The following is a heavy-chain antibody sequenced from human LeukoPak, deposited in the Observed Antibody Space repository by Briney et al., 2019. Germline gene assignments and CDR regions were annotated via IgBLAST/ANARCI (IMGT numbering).Heavy chain of an antibody. V-gene: IGHV3-73*01. Sequence: GGSLKLSCAASGFTFSGSAMHWVRQASGKGLEWVGRIRSKANSYATAYAASVKGRFTISRDDSKNTAYLQMNSLRAEDTAVYYCARDSYYYDSSGFAYAFDIWGQGTMVTVSS. CDR1: GFTFSGSA. D-gene: IGHD3-22*01. CDR2: IRSKANSYAT. CDR3: ARDSYYYDSSGFAYAFDI. J-gene: IGHJ3*02.